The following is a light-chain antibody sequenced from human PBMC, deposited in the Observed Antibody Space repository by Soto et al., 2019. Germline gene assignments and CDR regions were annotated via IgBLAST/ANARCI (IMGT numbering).Light chain of an antibody. CDR3: QQYNSYSET. J-gene: IGKJ1*01. Sequence: DIQMTQTPSTLSASIGDRVTITCRASQSISSWLAWYQQKPGKAPKLLIYDASSLESGVPSRFSGSGSGTEFTLTISSLQPDDFATYYCQQYNSYSETLRLGTKGEI. V-gene: IGKV1-5*01. CDR1: QSISSW. CDR2: DAS.